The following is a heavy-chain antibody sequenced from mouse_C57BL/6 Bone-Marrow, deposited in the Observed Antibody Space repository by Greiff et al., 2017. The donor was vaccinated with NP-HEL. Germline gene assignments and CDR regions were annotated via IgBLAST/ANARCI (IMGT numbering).Heavy chain of an antibody. CDR2: FWRGGST. CDR1: GFSLTSYG. V-gene: IGHV2-5*01. J-gene: IGHJ4*01. Sequence: QVQLQQSGPGLVQPSQSLSITCTVSGFSLTSYGVHWVRQSSGKGLEWLGVFWRGGSTAYNAAFMSSLSITKDKSTSQVCIKMNRLQADDTDIYYYAKNGGEAMDYLGQGTTVTVSS. CDR3: AKNGGEAMDY.